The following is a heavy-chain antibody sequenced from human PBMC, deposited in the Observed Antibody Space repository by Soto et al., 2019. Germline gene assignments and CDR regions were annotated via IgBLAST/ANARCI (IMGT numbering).Heavy chain of an antibody. J-gene: IGHJ3*02. CDR3: ARDPLSRIAEDTLGAFDI. Sequence: GGSLRLSCAASGFTVSSNYMSWVRQAPGKGLEWVSVIYSGGSTYYADSVKGRFTISRYKSKNTLYLKMNSLRAEHTAVYYCARDPLSRIAEDTLGAFDIWGHGTMVTVSS. CDR1: GFTVSSNY. V-gene: IGHV3-53*01. D-gene: IGHD6-13*01. CDR2: IYSGGST.